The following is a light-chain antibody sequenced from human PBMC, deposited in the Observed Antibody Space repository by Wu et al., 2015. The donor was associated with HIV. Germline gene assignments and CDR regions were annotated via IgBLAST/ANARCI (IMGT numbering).Light chain of an antibody. V-gene: IGKV3D-15*01. Sequence: EIVLTQFPVTLSLSPGDRATLSCRASQSVSNYLAWYQQKPGQAPRLLIYDASNRATGIPARFSGSGSGAEFTLTISSLQSEDFAVYYCQQYNKWPRSFGQGTKVEVK. CDR1: QSVSNY. CDR3: QQYNKWPRS. J-gene: IGKJ1*01. CDR2: DAS.